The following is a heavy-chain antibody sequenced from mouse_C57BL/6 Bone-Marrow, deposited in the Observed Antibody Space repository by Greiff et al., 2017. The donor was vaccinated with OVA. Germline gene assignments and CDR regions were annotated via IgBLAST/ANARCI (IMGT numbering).Heavy chain of an antibody. V-gene: IGHV2-2*01. D-gene: IGHD2-2*01. CDR3: ARWDGYDGGFAY. CDR2: IWSGGST. J-gene: IGHJ3*01. Sequence: VQLVESGPGLVQPSQRLSIPCTVSGFSLTSYGVHWVRQSPGKGLEWLGVIWSGGSTDYNAAFISRLSISQDNSKSQVFVKMNSLQADDTAIYYCARWDGYDGGFAYWGQGTLVTVSA. CDR1: GFSLTSYG.